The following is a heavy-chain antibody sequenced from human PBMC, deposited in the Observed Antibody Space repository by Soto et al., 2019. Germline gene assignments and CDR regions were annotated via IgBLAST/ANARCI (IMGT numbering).Heavy chain of an antibody. J-gene: IGHJ4*02. CDR3: ARAVKHCSSTSCYYFDY. CDR1: GYTFTSYD. Sequence: ASVKVSCKASGYTFTSYDINWVRQATGQGLEWMGWMNPNSGNTGYAQKFQGRVTMTRNTSISTAYMELSSLRSEDTAVYYCARAVKHCSSTSCYYFDYWGQGTLVTVSS. D-gene: IGHD2-2*01. V-gene: IGHV1-8*01. CDR2: MNPNSGNT.